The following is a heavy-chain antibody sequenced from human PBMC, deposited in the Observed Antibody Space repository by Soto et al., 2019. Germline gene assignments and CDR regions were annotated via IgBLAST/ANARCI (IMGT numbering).Heavy chain of an antibody. Sequence: EVQLVESGGGLVKPGGSLRLSCAASGFTFSSYSMNWVRQAPGKGLEWGSSISSSSSYIYYADSVKGRFTISRDNAKNSLYLQRSSLRAEDTAVYYCARESGHANGDYVDYWGQGTLVTVSS. J-gene: IGHJ4*02. CDR1: GFTFSSYS. CDR2: ISSSSSYI. CDR3: ARESGHANGDYVDY. D-gene: IGHD1-26*01. V-gene: IGHV3-21*01.